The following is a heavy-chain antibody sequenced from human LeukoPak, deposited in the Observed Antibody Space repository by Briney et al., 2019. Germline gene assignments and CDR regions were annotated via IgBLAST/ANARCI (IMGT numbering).Heavy chain of an antibody. V-gene: IGHV4-4*07. CDR1: GGSVTDDY. CDR3: VRDLSAAWYAFDY. J-gene: IGHJ4*02. Sequence: NPSETLSLTCTVSGGSVTDDYWSWIRQTAGKGLEWVGRLYTSGSTNYNPSLMSRVSISVDKSKNQFSLNLTSVTAADAAVYYRVRDLSAAWYAFDYWGQGILVTVSS. CDR2: LYTSGST. D-gene: IGHD6-13*01.